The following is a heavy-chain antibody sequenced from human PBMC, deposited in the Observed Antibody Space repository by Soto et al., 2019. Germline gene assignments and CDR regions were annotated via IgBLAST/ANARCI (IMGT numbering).Heavy chain of an antibody. J-gene: IGHJ4*02. V-gene: IGHV4-34*01. CDR1: GGTFSGYD. CDR2: INHSGST. Sequence: SETLSLTCAVYGGTFSGYDWTWISQPPGTGLEWIGEINHSGSTNYNPSLKSRVTISVDTSKNQFSLKLTSVTAADTAVYYCARDKITGLFDYWGQGTLVTVSS. CDR3: ARDKITGLFDY. D-gene: IGHD2-8*02.